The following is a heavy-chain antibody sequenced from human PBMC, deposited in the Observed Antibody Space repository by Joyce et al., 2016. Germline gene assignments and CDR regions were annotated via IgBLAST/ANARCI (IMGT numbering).Heavy chain of an antibody. D-gene: IGHD3-22*01. V-gene: IGHV1-18*01. CDR1: GYIFTIYG. CDR3: ARDIHYYNSSGYYWGAFDI. Sequence: QVQLVQSGSEVKKPGASVEVSCKASGYIFTIYGISWVRQAPGQGVEWMGWISAHHGNTKYAQKFQGRVTMTIDTSTSTAYMELESLRSDDTAVYYCARDIHYYNSSGYYWGAFDIWGQGTMVSVSS. CDR2: ISAHHGNT. J-gene: IGHJ3*02.